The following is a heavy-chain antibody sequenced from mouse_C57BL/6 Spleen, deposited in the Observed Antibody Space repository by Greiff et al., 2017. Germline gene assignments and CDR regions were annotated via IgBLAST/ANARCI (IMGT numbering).Heavy chain of an antibody. V-gene: IGHV1-61*01. CDR1: GYTFTSYW. J-gene: IGHJ2*01. CDR2: IYPSDSET. CDR3: ARREYGNYD. D-gene: IGHD2-10*02. Sequence: QVQLQQPGAELVRPGSSVKLSCKASGYTFTSYWIDWVKQRPGQGLEWIGNIYPSDSETHYNQKFKDKATLTVDKSSSTAYMQLSSLTSEDSAVYYCARREYGNYDWGQGTTLTVSS.